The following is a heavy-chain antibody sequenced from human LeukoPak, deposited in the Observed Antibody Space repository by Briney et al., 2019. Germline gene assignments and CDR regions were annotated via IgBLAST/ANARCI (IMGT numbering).Heavy chain of an antibody. CDR2: ISYDGSNK. V-gene: IGHV3-30-3*01. Sequence: GGSLRLSCAASGFTFSSYAMSWVRQAPGKGLEWVAVISYDGSNKYYADSVKGRFTISRDNSKNTLYLQMNSLRAEDTAVYYCARDSRARGYQLLYPDYWGQGTLVTVSS. CDR3: ARDSRARGYQLLYPDY. D-gene: IGHD2-2*02. J-gene: IGHJ4*02. CDR1: GFTFSSYA.